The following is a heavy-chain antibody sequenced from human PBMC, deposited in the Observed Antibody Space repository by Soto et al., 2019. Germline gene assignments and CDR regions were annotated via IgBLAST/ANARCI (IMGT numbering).Heavy chain of an antibody. D-gene: IGHD6-19*01. V-gene: IGHV3-23*04. Sequence: EVQLVESGGGWVQPGGSLRLSCAASGFTFSSYAMNWVRQAPGKGLEWVSGISGSGGSTYYTDSVKGRFIISRDKSKKTLYVQMNSLRAEDTAVYYCAKDASSSGWYWYFDLWGRGTLVTVSS. CDR2: ISGSGGST. CDR3: AKDASSSGWYWYFDL. J-gene: IGHJ2*01. CDR1: GFTFSSYA.